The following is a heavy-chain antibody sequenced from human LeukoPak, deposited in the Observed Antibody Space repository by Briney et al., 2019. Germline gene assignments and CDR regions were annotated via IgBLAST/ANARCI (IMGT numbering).Heavy chain of an antibody. CDR3: ATASARLTMGRGVHLDY. CDR1: GYSISSGYD. Sequence: PSETLSLTCTVSGYSISSGYDWGWIRQPPGKGLEWIGSIYYRRTTYYNPSLKSRVTISINTSENQFSLRLSSMTAADTAVYYCATASARLTMGRGVHLDYWGQGTLVTVSS. CDR2: IYYRRTT. D-gene: IGHD3-10*01. J-gene: IGHJ4*02. V-gene: IGHV4-38-2*02.